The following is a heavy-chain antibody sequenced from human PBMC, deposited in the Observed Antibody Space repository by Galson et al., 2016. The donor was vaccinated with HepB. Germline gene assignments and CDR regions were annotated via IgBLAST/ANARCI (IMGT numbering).Heavy chain of an antibody. CDR2: ITPVFGTT. V-gene: IGHV1-69*06. CDR3: GRIRGYSYGRYGMDV. Sequence: SVKVSCKASGDAFSSYIISWVRQAPGQGLEWVGGITPVFGTTSYSQKFQGRVTMTADKVPTTAYMDLSSLRPDDTAVYYCGRIRGYSYGRYGMDVWGQGTTVTV. CDR1: GDAFSSYI. J-gene: IGHJ6*02. D-gene: IGHD5-18*01.